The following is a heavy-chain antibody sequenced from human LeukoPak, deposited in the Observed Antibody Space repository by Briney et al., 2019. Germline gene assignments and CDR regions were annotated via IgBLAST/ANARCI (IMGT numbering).Heavy chain of an antibody. D-gene: IGHD6-19*01. CDR2: ICPDGTVT. V-gene: IGHV3-74*01. CDR1: GFTFSTYC. Sequence: GGSLRLSCAASGFTFSTYCMHWVRQAPGKGPMWVSRICPDGTVTNYADSVKARFIISRDNARNTVYLQMNSLRVEDTAVYYCIGSTGWVGQWGQGTLVTVSS. J-gene: IGHJ4*02. CDR3: IGSTGWVGQ.